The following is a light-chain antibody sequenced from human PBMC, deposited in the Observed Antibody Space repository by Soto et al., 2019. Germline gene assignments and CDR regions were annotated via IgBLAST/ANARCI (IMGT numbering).Light chain of an antibody. CDR2: KAS. V-gene: IGKV1-5*03. J-gene: IGKJ1*01. CDR3: QHYNSYSEA. CDR1: QTISSW. Sequence: DIQMTQSPSTLSGSVGXRVTITCRASQTISSWLAWYQQKPGKDPKLLIYKASTLKSGVPSRFSGSGSGTEFTLTISSLQPDDFATYYCQHYNSYSEAFGPGTKVEIK.